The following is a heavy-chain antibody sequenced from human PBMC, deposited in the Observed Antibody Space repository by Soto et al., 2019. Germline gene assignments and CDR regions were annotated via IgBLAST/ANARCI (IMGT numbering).Heavy chain of an antibody. CDR2: ISWNGDTK. CDR3: AKDSGRYDFYALAV. CDR1: GFTFDDYA. D-gene: IGHD3-3*01. Sequence: SLRLSCEASGFTFDDYAMHWVRQAPGKGLEWVSGISWNGDTKVYADSVRGRFTISRDNSKNSLYLQMTSLRREDTAMYYCAKDSGRYDFYALAVWGQGTTVTV. V-gene: IGHV3-9*01. J-gene: IGHJ6*02.